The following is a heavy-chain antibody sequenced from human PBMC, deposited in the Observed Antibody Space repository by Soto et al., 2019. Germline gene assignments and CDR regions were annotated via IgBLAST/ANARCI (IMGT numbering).Heavy chain of an antibody. Sequence: GGSLRLSCAASGFTFSSYAIHWVRQAPGKGLEWVAVISYDGSNKYYADSVKGRFTISRDNSKNTLYLQMNSLRAEDTAVYYCARSNYYYDSSGYPPSWFDPWGQGTLVTVSS. J-gene: IGHJ5*02. V-gene: IGHV3-30-3*01. CDR2: ISYDGSNK. CDR3: ARSNYYYDSSGYPPSWFDP. CDR1: GFTFSSYA. D-gene: IGHD3-22*01.